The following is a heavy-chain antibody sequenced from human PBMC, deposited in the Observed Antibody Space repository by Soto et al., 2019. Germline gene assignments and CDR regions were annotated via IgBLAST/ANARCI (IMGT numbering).Heavy chain of an antibody. Sequence: PGGSLRLSCAASGFTCSSYAMSWVRQAPGKGLEWVSAISGSGGSTYYADSVKGRFTISRDNSKNTLYLQMNSLRAEDTAVYYCARIDVQGGGSPPTYYYYGMDVWGQGTTVTVSS. D-gene: IGHD2-15*01. J-gene: IGHJ6*02. CDR3: ARIDVQGGGSPPTYYYYGMDV. CDR1: GFTCSSYA. V-gene: IGHV3-23*01. CDR2: ISGSGGST.